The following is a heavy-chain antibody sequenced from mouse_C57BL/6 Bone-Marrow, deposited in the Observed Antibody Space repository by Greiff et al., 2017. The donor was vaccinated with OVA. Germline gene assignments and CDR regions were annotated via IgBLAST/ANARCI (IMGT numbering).Heavy chain of an antibody. D-gene: IGHD2-3*01. J-gene: IGHJ2*01. CDR1: GFTFSSYA. CDR2: ISDGGSYT. Sequence: EVKLLESGGGLVKPGGSLKLSCAASGFTFSSYAMSWVRQTPEKRLEWVATISDGGSYTYYPDNVKGRFTISRDNAKNNLYLQMSHLKSEDTAMYYCARDDGYYDYFDYWGQGTTLTVSS. V-gene: IGHV5-4*01. CDR3: ARDDGYYDYFDY.